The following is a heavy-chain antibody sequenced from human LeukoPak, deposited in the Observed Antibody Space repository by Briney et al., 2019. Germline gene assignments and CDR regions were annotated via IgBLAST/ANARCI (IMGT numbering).Heavy chain of an antibody. Sequence: SETLSLTCTVSGGSISSYYWSWIRQPPGKGLEWMVYIYYGGSTNYNPSLKSRVTISVDTSKNQFSLKLSSVTAADTAVYYCARLGSGSDIDYWGQGTLVTVSS. J-gene: IGHJ4*02. CDR1: GGSISSYY. CDR2: IYYGGST. V-gene: IGHV4-59*08. CDR3: ARLGSGSDIDY. D-gene: IGHD1-26*01.